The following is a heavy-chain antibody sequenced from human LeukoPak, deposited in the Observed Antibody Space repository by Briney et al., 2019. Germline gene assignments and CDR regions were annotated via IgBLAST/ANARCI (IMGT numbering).Heavy chain of an antibody. CDR3: AKDQRITMIVVNPYFDY. CDR2: ISDSGGST. J-gene: IGHJ4*02. Sequence: PGGSLRLSCAASGFTFSSYAMSWVRQAPGKGLEWVSAISDSGGSTYYADSVKGRFTISRDNSKNTLYLQMNSLRAEDTAVYYCAKDQRITMIVVNPYFDYWGQGTLVTVSS. D-gene: IGHD3-22*01. V-gene: IGHV3-23*01. CDR1: GFTFSSYA.